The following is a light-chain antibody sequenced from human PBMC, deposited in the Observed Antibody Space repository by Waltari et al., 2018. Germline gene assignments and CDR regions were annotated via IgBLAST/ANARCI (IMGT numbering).Light chain of an antibody. V-gene: IGLV2-14*02. CDR3: SSYTGWIYV. Sequence: QSALTQPASVSGSPGQSITISCTGTSSDVGTYNSVSWYQQHPGKGPKLIIYEVNKRAAGVSNRVSGSKAGKRASLTISGLQTEDEADYYCSSYTGWIYVFGSGTKVTVL. J-gene: IGLJ1*01. CDR2: EVN. CDR1: SSDVGTYNS.